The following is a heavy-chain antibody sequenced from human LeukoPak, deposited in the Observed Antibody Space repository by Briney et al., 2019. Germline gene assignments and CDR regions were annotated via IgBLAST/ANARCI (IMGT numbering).Heavy chain of an antibody. J-gene: IGHJ6*03. CDR1: GFTFSSYD. CDR2: IGTAGAT. D-gene: IGHD6-19*01. V-gene: IGHV3-13*01. Sequence: PGGSLRLSCAASGFTFSSYDMHWVRHATGKGLEWVSAIGTAGATYYPGSVKGRFTISRENAKNSFYLQMNSLRAGDTAVYYCARASGWYERGPDYYYYYMDVWGKGTTVTVSS. CDR3: ARASGWYERGPDYYYYYMDV.